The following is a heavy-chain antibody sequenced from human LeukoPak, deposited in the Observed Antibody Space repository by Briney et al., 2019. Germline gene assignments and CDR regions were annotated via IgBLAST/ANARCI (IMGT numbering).Heavy chain of an antibody. V-gene: IGHV3-30*01. D-gene: IGHD6-13*01. CDR3: AGSPKYSSSWFEYFQH. CDR2: ISHDGSNK. J-gene: IGHJ1*01. Sequence: GGSLRLSCAASGFTFSSYAMHWVRQAPGKGLEWVAAISHDGSNKYHADSVKGRFTISRDNSKNTVYLQMNSLRAEDTAVYFCAGSPKYSSSWFEYFQHWGQGTLVTVSS. CDR1: GFTFSSYA.